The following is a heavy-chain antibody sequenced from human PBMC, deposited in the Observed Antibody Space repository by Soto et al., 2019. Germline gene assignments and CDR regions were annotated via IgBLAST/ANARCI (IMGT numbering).Heavy chain of an antibody. V-gene: IGHV3-23*01. CDR2: ISGTSGRT. D-gene: IGHD6-19*01. CDR1: GFTFSSYA. Sequence: EVQLLESGGGLVQPGGSLRLSCAASGFTFSSYAMNWVRQVPGKGLEWVSSISGTSGRTYYADSVEGPFTISRDNSKNPVYLPIDHLRAGHTAVYYCAKDEGSGWYYFDFWGQGTLVSVSS. J-gene: IGHJ4*02. CDR3: AKDEGSGWYYFDF.